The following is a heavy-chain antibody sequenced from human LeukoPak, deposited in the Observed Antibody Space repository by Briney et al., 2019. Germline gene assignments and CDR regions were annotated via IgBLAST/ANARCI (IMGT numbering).Heavy chain of an antibody. CDR3: ARDKPGIAAAGMDV. CDR2: ISSSSSYI. D-gene: IGHD6-13*01. J-gene: IGHJ6*03. Sequence: PGGSLRLSCAASGFTFSSYSMNWVRQAPGKGLEWVSSISSSSSYIYYADSVKGRFTISRDNAKNSLYLQMNSLRAEDTTVYYCARDKPGIAAAGMDVRGKGTTVTVSS. CDR1: GFTFSSYS. V-gene: IGHV3-21*01.